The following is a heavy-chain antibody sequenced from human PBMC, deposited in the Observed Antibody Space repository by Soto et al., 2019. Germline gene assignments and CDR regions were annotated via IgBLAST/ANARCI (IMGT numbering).Heavy chain of an antibody. CDR2: SWHDGRHL. V-gene: IGHV3-33*01. J-gene: IGHJ3*01. Sequence: QEQLVESGGGMVQPGGSLRLSCAVSGFTLDTYGMHWVRQAAGQGREWVAVSWHDGRHLDYADSVRGRFTVFRDDSTNPLFLEMNGLRGDDTAVYYCARDWGACTPGECYSHGFDLWGQGTLVTVSS. D-gene: IGHD2-21*01. CDR1: GFTLDTYG. CDR3: ARDWGACTPGECYSHGFDL.